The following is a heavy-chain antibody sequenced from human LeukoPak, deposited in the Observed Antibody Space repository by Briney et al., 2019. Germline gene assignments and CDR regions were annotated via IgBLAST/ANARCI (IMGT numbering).Heavy chain of an antibody. CDR3: ARGLYTISNQYQLLLYPAYFDY. Sequence: ASVKVSCKASGYTFTSYYMHWVRQAPGQGLEWMGIINPSGGGTSYAQKFQGRVTMTRDTSISTAYMELSSLRSEDTAVYYCARGLYTISNQYQLLLYPAYFDYWGQGTLVTVSS. D-gene: IGHD2-2*01. CDR2: INPSGGGT. V-gene: IGHV1-46*01. CDR1: GYTFTSYY. J-gene: IGHJ4*02.